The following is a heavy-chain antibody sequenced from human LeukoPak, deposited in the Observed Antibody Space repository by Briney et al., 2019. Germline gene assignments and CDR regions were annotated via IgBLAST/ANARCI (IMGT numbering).Heavy chain of an antibody. CDR3: AQVFSSRNFPFDY. CDR1: GFTFSTYG. CDR2: ISISGGGT. Sequence: PGGSLRLSCAASGFTFSTYGVSWVRRAPGEGLEWVSTISISGGGTYYADSVKGRFTISRDNSKNTVYLDMNGVRAEDTAVYYCAQVFSSRNFPFDYWGQGTQVTVSS. V-gene: IGHV3-23*01. D-gene: IGHD3-10*01. J-gene: IGHJ4*02.